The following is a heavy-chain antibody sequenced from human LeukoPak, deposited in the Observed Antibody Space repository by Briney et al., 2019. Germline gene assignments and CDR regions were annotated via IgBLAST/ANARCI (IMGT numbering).Heavy chain of an antibody. V-gene: IGHV1-46*03. Sequence: VASVKVSCKASGYTFTSYYMHWVRQAPGQGLEWMGIINPRGGSTSYAQKFQGRVTMTRDTSTSTVYMELSSLRSEDTAVYYCARDRRAYYYDSSGYYYAGYWGQGTLVTVSS. CDR3: ARDRRAYYYDSSGYYYAGY. D-gene: IGHD3-22*01. CDR1: GYTFTSYY. CDR2: INPRGGST. J-gene: IGHJ4*02.